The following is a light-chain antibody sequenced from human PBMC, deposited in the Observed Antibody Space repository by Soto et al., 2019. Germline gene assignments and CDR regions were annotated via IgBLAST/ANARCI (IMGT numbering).Light chain of an antibody. CDR1: SSDVGGYKF. Sequence: QSALTQPASVSGSPGQSITISCTGTSSDVGGYKFVAWYQQHPGKAPKLMIYDVSYRPSGVSNRFSGSKSGKTASLTISGLQAEDEADYYCSSYTSSNTEVFGTGTKLTVL. CDR3: SSYTSSNTEV. CDR2: DVS. J-gene: IGLJ1*01. V-gene: IGLV2-14*01.